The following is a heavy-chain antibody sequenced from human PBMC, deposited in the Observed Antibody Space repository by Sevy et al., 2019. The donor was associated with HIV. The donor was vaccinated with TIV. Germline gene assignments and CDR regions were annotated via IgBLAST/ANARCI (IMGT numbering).Heavy chain of an antibody. CDR2: ISSSSSSYI. CDR3: ARVPDSSGWLWGASSPDVYYYYYGMDV. Sequence: GGSLRLSCAASGFTFSSYSMNWVRQAPGKGLEWVSSISSSSSSYIYYADSVKGRFTISRDNAKNSLYLQMNSLRAEDTAVYYCARVPDSSGWLWGASSPDVYYYYYGMDVWGQGTTVTVSS. J-gene: IGHJ6*02. D-gene: IGHD6-19*01. V-gene: IGHV3-21*01. CDR1: GFTFSSYS.